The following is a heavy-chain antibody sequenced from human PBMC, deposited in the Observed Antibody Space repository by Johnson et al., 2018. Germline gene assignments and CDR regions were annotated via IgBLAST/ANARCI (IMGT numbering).Heavy chain of an antibody. V-gene: IGHV3-30-3*01. CDR2: ISYDGSNK. J-gene: IGHJ6*03. CDR1: GFTFSSYA. CDR3: ASRPPDYHMDV. Sequence: QVQLLESGGGVVQPGRSLRLSCAASGFTFSSYAMHWVRQAPGKGLEWVAVISYDGSNKYYADSVKGRFTIPRDNSKNMLYLQMNRLRAEDTAVYYCASRPPDYHMDVWGKGTTVTVSS.